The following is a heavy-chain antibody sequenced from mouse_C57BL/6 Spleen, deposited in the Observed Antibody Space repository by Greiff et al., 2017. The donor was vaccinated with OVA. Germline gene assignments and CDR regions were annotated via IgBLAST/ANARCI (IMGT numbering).Heavy chain of an antibody. V-gene: IGHV1-15*01. D-gene: IGHD3-2*02. CDR3: TGEGSSGYVRFAY. CDR1: GYTFTDYE. CDR2: IDPETGGT. J-gene: IGHJ3*01. Sequence: QVQLKESGAELVRPGASVKLSCKASGYTFTDYEMHWVKQTPVHGLEWIGAIDPETGGTAYNQKFKGKAILTADKSSSTAYMELRSLTSEDSAVYYCTGEGSSGYVRFAYWGQGTLVTVSA.